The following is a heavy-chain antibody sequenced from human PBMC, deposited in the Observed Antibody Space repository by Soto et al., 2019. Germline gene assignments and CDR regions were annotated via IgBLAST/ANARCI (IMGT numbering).Heavy chain of an antibody. D-gene: IGHD5-18*01. CDR2: IIPIFGTA. J-gene: IGHJ4*02. CDR1: GGTFSSYA. CDR3: ARSSLCTAMRHSFDY. V-gene: IGHV1-69*12. Sequence: QVQLVQSGAEVKKPGSSVKVSCKASGGTFSSYAISWVRQAPGQGLEWMGGIIPIFGTANYAQKFQGRVPITADESTSPDDMELSSLSSEDTAVYYCARSSLCTAMRHSFDYWGQGTLVTVSS.